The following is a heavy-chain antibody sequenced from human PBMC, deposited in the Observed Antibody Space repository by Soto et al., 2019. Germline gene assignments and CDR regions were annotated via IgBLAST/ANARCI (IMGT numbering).Heavy chain of an antibody. D-gene: IGHD6-19*01. V-gene: IGHV6-1*01. CDR2: TYYRSKWYN. J-gene: IGHJ4*02. CDR1: GDSVSSNSAA. CDR3: ARASYSSGWYGGYYFDY. Sequence: SQTLSLTCVISGDSVSSNSAAWNWIRQSPSRGLEWLGRTYYRSKWYNDYAVSVKSRITINPDTSKNQFSLQLNSVTPEDTAVYYCARASYSSGWYGGYYFDYWGQGTLVTVSS.